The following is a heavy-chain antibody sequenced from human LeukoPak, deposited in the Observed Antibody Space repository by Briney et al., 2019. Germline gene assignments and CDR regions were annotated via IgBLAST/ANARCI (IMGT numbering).Heavy chain of an antibody. CDR1: GFSFDAHA. V-gene: IGHV3-43*02. CDR3: AKRSGSPHNFDY. Sequence: GGSLRLSCAASGFSFDAHAMNWVRQAPGKPLEWVSLISGDGGTTHYADSVKGRFTISRDDSRNSLYLQMKSLTTEDTALYYCAKRSGSPHNFDYWGRGTLVTVSS. D-gene: IGHD1-14*01. CDR2: ISGDGGTT. J-gene: IGHJ4*02.